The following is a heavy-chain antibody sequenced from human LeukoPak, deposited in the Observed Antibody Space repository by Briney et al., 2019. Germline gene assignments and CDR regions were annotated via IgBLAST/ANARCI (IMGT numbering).Heavy chain of an antibody. CDR1: GGSFSGYY. Sequence: SETLSLTCAVYGGSFSGYYWSWIRQPPGKGLEWIGEINHSGSTNYNPSLKSRVTISVDTSKNQFSLKLSSVTAADTAVYYCAGGLTETLSSYFDYWGQGTLVTVSS. CDR2: INHSGST. J-gene: IGHJ4*02. V-gene: IGHV4-34*01. CDR3: AGGLTETLSSYFDY.